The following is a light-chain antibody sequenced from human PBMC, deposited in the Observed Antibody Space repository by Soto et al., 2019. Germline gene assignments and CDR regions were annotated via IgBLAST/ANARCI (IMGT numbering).Light chain of an antibody. CDR2: DAS. CDR1: QSISSW. V-gene: IGKV1-5*01. CDR3: QQYNTYAT. J-gene: IGKJ5*01. Sequence: DIHMTQSPSTLSATAGDRVTITCRASQSISSWLAWYQQKPGKAPKPLIYDASTLKTGVPSRFSGSGSGSEFNFTITGLQPDDFATYFCQQYNTYATFGQGTRLEIK.